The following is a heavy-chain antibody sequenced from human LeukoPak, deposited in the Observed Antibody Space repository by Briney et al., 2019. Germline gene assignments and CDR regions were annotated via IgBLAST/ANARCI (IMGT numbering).Heavy chain of an antibody. CDR1: GFTFDDYA. CDR2: ISWNSGSI. J-gene: IGHJ4*02. D-gene: IGHD3-22*01. CDR3: AKGYYYDSSGYPYFDY. V-gene: IGHV3-9*01. Sequence: PGRSLRLSCAASGFTFDDYAMHWVRQAPGKGLEWVSGISWNSGSIGYADSVKGRFTISRDNAKNSLYLQMNSLRAEDTALYYCAKGYYYDSSGYPYFDYWGQGTLVTVSS.